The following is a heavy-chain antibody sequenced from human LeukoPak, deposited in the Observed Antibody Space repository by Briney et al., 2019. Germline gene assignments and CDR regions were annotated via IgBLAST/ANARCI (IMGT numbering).Heavy chain of an antibody. J-gene: IGHJ4*02. V-gene: IGHV3-48*03. CDR2: ISSSGSTI. CDR3: AKSSRIRYFDWLSHRNYFDY. D-gene: IGHD3-9*01. Sequence: GGSLRLSCAASGFTFSSYELNWVRQAPGKGLEWVSYISSSGSTIYYADSVKGRFTISRDNSKNTLYLQMNSLRAEDTAVYYCAKSSRIRYFDWLSHRNYFDYWGQGTLVTVSS. CDR1: GFTFSSYE.